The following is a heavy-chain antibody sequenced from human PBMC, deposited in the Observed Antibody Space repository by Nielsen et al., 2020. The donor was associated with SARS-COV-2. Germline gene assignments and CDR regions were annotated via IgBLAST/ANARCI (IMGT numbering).Heavy chain of an antibody. J-gene: IGHJ4*02. Sequence: SETLSLTCTVSGGSISSSSYFWGWIRQPPGKGLEWIGSIYYSGSTYYNPSLKSRVTMSADTSKNQFSLKLSSVTAADTAAYYCARVQYMATVTTYFDYWGQGTLVTVSS. D-gene: IGHD4-17*01. CDR2: IYYSGST. CDR1: GGSISSSSYF. V-gene: IGHV4-39*07. CDR3: ARVQYMATVTTYFDY.